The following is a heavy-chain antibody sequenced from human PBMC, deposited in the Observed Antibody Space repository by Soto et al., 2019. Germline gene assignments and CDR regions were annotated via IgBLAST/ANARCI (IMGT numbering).Heavy chain of an antibody. J-gene: IGHJ4*02. CDR1: GFSLSPSGVG. CDR2: IYWNDDK. Sequence: GSGPTLVNPTQTLTLTCTFSGFSLSPSGVGVGWICQPPGKALEWLALIYWNDDKRYSPSLKSRLTITKNTSKNQVVLTMTNMDPVDTASYYCAHRTKGVVVITGGFDYWGQGTLVTVSS. V-gene: IGHV2-5*01. CDR3: AHRTKGVVVITGGFDY. D-gene: IGHD3-22*01.